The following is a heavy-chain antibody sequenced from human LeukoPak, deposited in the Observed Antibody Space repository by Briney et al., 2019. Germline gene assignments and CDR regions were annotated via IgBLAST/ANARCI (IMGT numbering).Heavy chain of an antibody. V-gene: IGHV3-11*03. CDR1: GFTFSDYY. D-gene: IGHD6-13*01. CDR3: ARWKSSCWYFDL. J-gene: IGHJ2*01. Sequence: PGGSLRLSCAASGFTFSDYYMSWIRQAPGKGLEWVSYISSSSNYINYADSVKGRFTISRDNAKNSLYLQMNSLRAEDTAVYYCARWKSSCWYFDLWGRGTLVTVSS. CDR2: ISSSSNYI.